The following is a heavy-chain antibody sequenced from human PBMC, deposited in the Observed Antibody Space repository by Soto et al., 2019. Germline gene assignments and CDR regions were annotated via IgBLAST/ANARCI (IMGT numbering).Heavy chain of an antibody. CDR2: ISPDGNNA. CDR1: GSTLSSYD. J-gene: IGHJ3*02. Sequence: GGSLRLSCAASGSTLSSYDIHWDRQAPGKGLQWLAHISPDGNNAYYADSVKGRFTISRDNARNTVYLQVNSLRPEDTAVYHCVRGPSHGAFDIWGQGTLVTVSS. V-gene: IGHV3-30-3*01. CDR3: VRGPSHGAFDI.